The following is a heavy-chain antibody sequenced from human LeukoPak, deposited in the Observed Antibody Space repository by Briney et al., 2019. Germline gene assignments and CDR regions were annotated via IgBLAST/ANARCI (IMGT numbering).Heavy chain of an antibody. CDR2: IHYSGST. Sequence: SETLSLTCTVSGGSISNSSYYWSWIRQPPGKGLEWIGYIHYSGSTNYNPSLKSRVTISADTSNNQFSLKLISVTAADTAVYYCARTPRGEFSDYWGQGTLVTVSS. CDR3: ARTPRGEFSDY. CDR1: GGSISNSSYY. V-gene: IGHV4-61*01. J-gene: IGHJ4*02. D-gene: IGHD3-16*01.